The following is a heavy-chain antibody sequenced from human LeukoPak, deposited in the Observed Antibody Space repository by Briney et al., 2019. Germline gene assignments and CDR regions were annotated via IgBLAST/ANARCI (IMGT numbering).Heavy chain of an antibody. J-gene: IGHJ5*02. Sequence: GGSLRLSCAASGFTFSSYAMHWVRQAPGKGLEWVAVISYDGSNKYYADSVKGRFTISRDNSKNTLYLQMNSLRAEDTAVYYCARAAGYCSGGSCYPFRWFDPWGQGTLVTVSS. CDR2: ISYDGSNK. D-gene: IGHD2-15*01. CDR1: GFTFSSYA. V-gene: IGHV3-30*01. CDR3: ARAAGYCSGGSCYPFRWFDP.